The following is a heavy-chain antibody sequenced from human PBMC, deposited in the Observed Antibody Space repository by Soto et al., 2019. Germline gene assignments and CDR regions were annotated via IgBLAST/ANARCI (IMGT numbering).Heavy chain of an antibody. D-gene: IGHD2-15*01. CDR2: IIPILGIA. CDR1: GGTFSSYT. CDR3: ASDEALGYCSGGSCFP. Sequence: QVQLVQSGAEVKKPGSSVKVSCKASGGTFSSYTISWVRQAPGQGLEWMGRIIPILGIANYAQKFQGRVTITEDKSTSTAYMELGSLRCEDTAVYYCASDEALGYCSGGSCFPWGQGTLVTVSS. J-gene: IGHJ5*02. V-gene: IGHV1-69*02.